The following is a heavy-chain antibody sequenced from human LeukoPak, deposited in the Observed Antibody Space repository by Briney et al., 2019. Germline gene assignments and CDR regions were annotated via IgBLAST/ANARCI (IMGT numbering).Heavy chain of an antibody. CDR1: GYTFTSYD. CDR3: ARGVKVLRYFDWLLHKREYYYYGMDV. J-gene: IGHJ6*02. CDR2: MNPNSGNT. V-gene: IGHV1-8*01. Sequence: ASVKVSCKASGYTFTSYDINWVRQATGQGLEWMGWMNPNSGNTGYAQKFQGRVTMTRNNSISTAYMELSSLRSEDTAVYYCARGVKVLRYFDWLLHKREYYYYGMDVWGQGTTVTVSS. D-gene: IGHD3-9*01.